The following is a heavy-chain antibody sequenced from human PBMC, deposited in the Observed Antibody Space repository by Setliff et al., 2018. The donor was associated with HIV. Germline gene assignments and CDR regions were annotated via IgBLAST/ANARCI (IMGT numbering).Heavy chain of an antibody. Sequence: SETLSLTCTVSGGSINNDIYFWTWIRQRPGKGLEWIGYIYYSGSTHSNPSLKSRLTISVDTSSNQFSLKLNSVTAADTAIYYCARSSRSSPFWFDYWGPGTLVTAPQ. D-gene: IGHD6-6*01. J-gene: IGHJ4*01. CDR1: GGSINNDIYF. CDR3: ARSSRSSPFWFDY. V-gene: IGHV4-31*03. CDR2: IYYSGST.